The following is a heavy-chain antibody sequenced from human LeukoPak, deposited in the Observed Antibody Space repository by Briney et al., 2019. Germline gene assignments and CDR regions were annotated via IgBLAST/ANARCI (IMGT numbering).Heavy chain of an antibody. CDR1: GYTFTGYY. D-gene: IGHD6-13*01. CDR2: INPNSGGT. J-gene: IGHJ4*02. V-gene: IGHV1-2*02. CDR3: ATAVLPHSTYSSSWAFDY. Sequence: ASVKVSCKASGYTFTGYYMHWVRQAPGQGLEWMGWINPNSGGTNYAQKFQGRVTMTRDTSISTAYMELSRLRSDDTAVYYCATAVLPHSTYSSSWAFDYWGQGTLVTVSS.